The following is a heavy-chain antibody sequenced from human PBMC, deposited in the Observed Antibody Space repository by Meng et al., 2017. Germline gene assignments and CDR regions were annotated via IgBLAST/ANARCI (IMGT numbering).Heavy chain of an antibody. CDR2: INAGNGNT. CDR3: ARLQRIYYFDY. Sequence: VQAGAEVKKPGASVKVSGKASGYTFTSYAMHWVRQAPGQRLEWMGWINAGNGNTKYSQKFQGRVTMTRDTSTSTVYMELSSLRSEDTAVYYCARLQRIYYFDYWGQGTLVTVSS. J-gene: IGHJ4*02. V-gene: IGHV1-3*03. D-gene: IGHD2-15*01. CDR1: GYTFTSYA.